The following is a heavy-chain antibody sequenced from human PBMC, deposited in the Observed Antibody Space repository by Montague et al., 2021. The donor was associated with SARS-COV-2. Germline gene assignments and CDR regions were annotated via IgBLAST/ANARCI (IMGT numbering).Heavy chain of an antibody. J-gene: IGHJ4*02. V-gene: IGHV3-23*03. D-gene: IGHD3-10*01. CDR1: GFTFSRYA. CDR3: ARESFGSVDF. Sequence: SLRLSCAASGFTFSRYAMSWVRQPPGKGPEWVSGIYSGGDKKNCPDSVKGLFTISRDTSKNTLYLEMNSLRAEDTGVYYCARESFGSVDFWGQGTLVTVSS. CDR2: IYSGGDKK.